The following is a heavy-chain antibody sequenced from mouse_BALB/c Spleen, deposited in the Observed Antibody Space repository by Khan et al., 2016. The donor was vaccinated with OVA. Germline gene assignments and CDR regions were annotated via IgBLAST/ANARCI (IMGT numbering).Heavy chain of an antibody. CDR3: AMGLTY. Sequence: VQLQQSGPGLVKPSQSLSLSCTVTGYSFTSDYAWYWIRQPPGNNLEWMGYIRYSGRTSYNPSFKSRISVTRDTSKNQFFLQLNSVTTEDTATYNCAMGLTYWGQGTLVTVSA. J-gene: IGHJ3*01. V-gene: IGHV3-2*02. CDR1: GYSFTSDYA. D-gene: IGHD4-1*01. CDR2: IRYSGRT.